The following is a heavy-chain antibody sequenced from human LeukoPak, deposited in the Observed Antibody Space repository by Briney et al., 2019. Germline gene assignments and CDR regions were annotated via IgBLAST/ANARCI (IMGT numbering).Heavy chain of an antibody. CDR2: INPNSGGA. D-gene: IGHD1-7*01. Sequence: ASVKVSCKASGYTFSGYNVHWVRQAPGQGLEWMGRINPNSGGANYAQNFQGRVTLTRDTSITTVYMELSRPTSDDTAVYYCARGGNYAFDPWGQGTLVTVSS. J-gene: IGHJ5*02. CDR3: ARGGNYAFDP. CDR1: GYTFSGYN. V-gene: IGHV1-2*06.